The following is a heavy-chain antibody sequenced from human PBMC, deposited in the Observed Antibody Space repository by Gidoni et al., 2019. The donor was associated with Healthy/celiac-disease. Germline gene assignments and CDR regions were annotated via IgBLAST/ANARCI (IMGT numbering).Heavy chain of an antibody. CDR1: GYTFTSYG. CDR3: ARGGAYYDYVWGSYRSSGFYPYGMDV. D-gene: IGHD3-16*02. CDR2: ISAYNGNT. Sequence: QVQLVQSGAEVKKPGASVKVSCTASGYTFTSYGISWVRQAPGQGLEWMGWISAYNGNTNYAQKLQGRVTMTTDTSTSTAYMELRSLRSDDTAVYYCARGGAYYDYVWGSYRSSGFYPYGMDVWGQGTTVTVSS. V-gene: IGHV1-18*04. J-gene: IGHJ6*02.